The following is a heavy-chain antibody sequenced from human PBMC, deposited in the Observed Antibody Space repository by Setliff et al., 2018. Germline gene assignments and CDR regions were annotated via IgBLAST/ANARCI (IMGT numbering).Heavy chain of an antibody. CDR3: ARSGSVGKTAVANFDY. Sequence: PSETLSLTCTVSGGSISSDSYYWGWIRQPPGKGLEWIGSIYYSGNSYYNPSLKRLVTMSVDTSKNQFSLKLRSVTATDTAVYYCARSGSVGKTAVANFDYWGQGTLVTVSS. CDR1: GGSISSDSYY. D-gene: IGHD1-1*01. CDR2: IYYSGNS. V-gene: IGHV4-39*01. J-gene: IGHJ4*02.